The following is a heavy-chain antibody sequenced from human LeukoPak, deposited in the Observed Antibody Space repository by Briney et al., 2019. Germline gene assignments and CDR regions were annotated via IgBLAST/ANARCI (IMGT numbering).Heavy chain of an antibody. Sequence: SQTLSLTCAISGDSVSSNSAAWNWIRQSPSRGLEWLGRTYYRSKWYNDYAVSVKSRITINPDTSKNQFSLQLNSVTPEDTAVYYCASTSGSYQDLGYFDYWGQGTLVTVSS. V-gene: IGHV6-1*01. J-gene: IGHJ4*02. D-gene: IGHD1-26*01. CDR1: GDSVSSNSAA. CDR3: ASTSGSYQDLGYFDY. CDR2: TYYRSKWYN.